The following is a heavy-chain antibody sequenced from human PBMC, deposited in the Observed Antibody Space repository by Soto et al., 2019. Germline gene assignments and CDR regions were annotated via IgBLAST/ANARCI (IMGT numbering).Heavy chain of an antibody. CDR1: GFSFGDYA. J-gene: IGHJ6*02. Sequence: GGSLRLSCAASGFSFGDYAMSWVRQAPGKGLEWVSSISRTGGSTYYADAVKGRFTISRDNSKSTLYLQMNSLRAEDTAVYYCGKGRSYYYYYGVDVWGQGTTVTVSS. CDR2: ISRTGGST. D-gene: IGHD1-26*01. CDR3: GKGRSYYYYYGVDV. V-gene: IGHV3-23*01.